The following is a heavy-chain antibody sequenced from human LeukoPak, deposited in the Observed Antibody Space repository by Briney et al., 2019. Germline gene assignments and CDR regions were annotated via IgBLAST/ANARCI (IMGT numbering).Heavy chain of an antibody. J-gene: IGHJ5*02. CDR3: ARGSLWFGESSPYNWFDP. CDR2: IYHSGST. Sequence: PSQTLSLTCAVSGGSISSGGYSWSWIRQPPGKGLEWIGYIYHSGSTYYNPSLKSQVTISVDRSKNQFSLKLSSVTAADTAVYYCARGSLWFGESSPYNWFDPWGQGTLVTVSS. V-gene: IGHV4-30-2*01. CDR1: GGSISSGGYS. D-gene: IGHD3-10*01.